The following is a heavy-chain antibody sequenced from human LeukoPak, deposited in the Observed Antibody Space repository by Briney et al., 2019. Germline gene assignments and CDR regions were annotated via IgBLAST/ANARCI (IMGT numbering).Heavy chain of an antibody. D-gene: IGHD3-22*01. J-gene: IGHJ4*02. Sequence: SETLSLTCNVSGGSITSYYWNWIRQRPGKGLEWIGYIYYTGSTNSNPSLRSRVTMSLDTSKNQFSLKLSSVTATDTARYYCAGSYFYDGNRYFDYWGQGALVTVSS. CDR3: AGSYFYDGNRYFDY. V-gene: IGHV4-59*08. CDR1: GGSITSYY. CDR2: IYYTGST.